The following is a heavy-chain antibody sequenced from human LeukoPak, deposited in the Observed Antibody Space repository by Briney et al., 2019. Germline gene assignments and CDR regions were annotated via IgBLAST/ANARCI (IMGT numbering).Heavy chain of an antibody. D-gene: IGHD6-13*01. CDR3: ARGESRSSSWFYFDY. V-gene: IGHV3-20*04. CDR2: INWNGGST. CDR1: GFTFDDYA. Sequence: GGSLRLSCAASGFTFDDYAMNWVRQAPGKGLEWVSGINWNGGSTGYADSVKGRFTISRDNAKNSLYLQMNSLRAEDTALYYCARGESRSSSWFYFDYWGQGTLVTVSS. J-gene: IGHJ4*02.